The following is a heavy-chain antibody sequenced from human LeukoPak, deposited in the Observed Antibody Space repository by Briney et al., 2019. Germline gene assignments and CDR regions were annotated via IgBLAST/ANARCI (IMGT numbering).Heavy chain of an antibody. CDR1: GFSFSDHY. CDR2: IRNKANSYTT. D-gene: IGHD6-19*01. CDR3: LRSSYSSGWFGDY. Sequence: PGGSLRPSCAASGFSFSDHYVDWVRQAPGKGLEWVGRIRNKANSYTTEYAASVTGRFTISRDESKNSVYLQMNSLKTEDTAVYYCLRSSYSSGWFGDYWGQGILVTVSS. J-gene: IGHJ4*02. V-gene: IGHV3-72*01.